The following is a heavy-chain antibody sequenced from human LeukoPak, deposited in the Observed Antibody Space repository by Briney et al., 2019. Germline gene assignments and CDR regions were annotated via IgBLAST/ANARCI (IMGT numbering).Heavy chain of an antibody. J-gene: IGHJ4*02. CDR3: ARDPRYLYDSSDYFPHYFDY. Sequence: ASVKVSCKASGGTFSNYAISWVRQAPGQGLEWMGGIIPIFGTANYAQKFQGRVTITADVSTSTTYMELSSLRSEDTAVYYCARDPRYLYDSSDYFPHYFDYWGQGTLVTVSS. D-gene: IGHD3-22*01. V-gene: IGHV1-69*13. CDR2: IIPIFGTA. CDR1: GGTFSNYA.